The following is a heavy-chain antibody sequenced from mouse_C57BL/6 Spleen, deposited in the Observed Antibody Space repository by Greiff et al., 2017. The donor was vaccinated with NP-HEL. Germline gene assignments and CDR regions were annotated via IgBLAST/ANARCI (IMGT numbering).Heavy chain of an antibody. CDR2: IYPGDGDT. D-gene: IGHD1-1*01. CDR1: GYAFSSYW. Sequence: VQLQQSGAELVKPGASVKISCKASGYAFSSYWMNWVKQRPGKGLEWIGQIYPGDGDTNYNGKFKGKATLTADKSSSTAYMQLSSLTSEDSAVYFCAKMDYYGSSYRSFDYWGQGTTLTVSS. CDR3: AKMDYYGSSYRSFDY. J-gene: IGHJ2*01. V-gene: IGHV1-80*01.